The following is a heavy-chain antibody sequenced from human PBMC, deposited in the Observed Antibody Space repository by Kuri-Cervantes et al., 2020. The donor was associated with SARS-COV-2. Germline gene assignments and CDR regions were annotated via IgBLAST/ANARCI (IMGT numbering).Heavy chain of an antibody. D-gene: IGHD2-15*01. Sequence: GGSLRLSCAASGFTFSSYSMNWVRQAPGKGLEWVSYISSSSSTIYYADSVKGRFTISRDNAKSSLYLQMNSLRAEDTAVYYCARDGGGRPTHSDYWGQGTLVTVSS. V-gene: IGHV3-48*01. J-gene: IGHJ4*02. CDR2: ISSSSSTI. CDR3: ARDGGGRPTHSDY. CDR1: GFTFSSYS.